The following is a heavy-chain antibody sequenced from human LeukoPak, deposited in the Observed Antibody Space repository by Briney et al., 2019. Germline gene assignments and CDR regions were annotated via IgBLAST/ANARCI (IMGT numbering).Heavy chain of an antibody. CDR3: ARVGLRYFDWLLWGGSWFDP. CDR1: GGSISSSSYY. J-gene: IGHJ5*02. V-gene: IGHV4-39*07. CDR2: IYYSGST. D-gene: IGHD3-9*01. Sequence: PSETLSLTCTVSGGSISSSSYYWGWIRQPPGKGLEWIGSIYYSGSTYYNPSLKSRVTISVDTSKNQFSLKLSSVTAADTAVYYCARVGLRYFDWLLWGGSWFDPWGQGTLVTVSS.